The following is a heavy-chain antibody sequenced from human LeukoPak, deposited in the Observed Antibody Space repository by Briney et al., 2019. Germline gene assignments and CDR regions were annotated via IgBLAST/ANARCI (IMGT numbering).Heavy chain of an antibody. J-gene: IGHJ4*02. V-gene: IGHV4-59*01. CDR2: IYHSGST. CDR3: ARVSSAKKIDY. CDR1: GASISSYY. D-gene: IGHD3-10*01. Sequence: SETLSLTCTVSGASISSYYWTWIRQPPGKGLEWIGYIYHSGSTNYNPSPKSRVTISIDTSKSQFSLKLTSVTAADTAVYYCARVSSAKKIDYWGQGTVVTVSS.